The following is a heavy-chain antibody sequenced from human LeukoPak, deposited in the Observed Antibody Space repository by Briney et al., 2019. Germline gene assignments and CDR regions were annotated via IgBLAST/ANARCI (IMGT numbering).Heavy chain of an antibody. J-gene: IGHJ6*03. CDR1: GFTFSSYG. Sequence: GRSLRLSCAASGFTFSSYGMHWVRQAPGKGLEWVAVISYDGSNKYYADSVKGRLTISRDNSKNTLYLQMNSLRAEDTAVYYCARDGAAAAPEIYNYYYLDVWGKGTTVTVSS. V-gene: IGHV3-30*03. CDR3: ARDGAAAAPEIYNYYYLDV. CDR2: ISYDGSNK. D-gene: IGHD6-13*01.